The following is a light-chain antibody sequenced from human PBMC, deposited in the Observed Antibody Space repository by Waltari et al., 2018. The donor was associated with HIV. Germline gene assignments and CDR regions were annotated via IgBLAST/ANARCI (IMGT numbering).Light chain of an antibody. V-gene: IGKV1-9*01. CDR1: QGISSY. CDR3: QQLNSYLLFT. Sequence: EIQLTQSPSFLSASVGDRVHITCRPSQGISSYLAWYQLKPGKAPKLLIYAASTLQSGVPSRFSGSGSGTEFTLTISSLQPEDFATYYCQQLNSYLLFTFGPGTKVDIK. CDR2: AAS. J-gene: IGKJ3*01.